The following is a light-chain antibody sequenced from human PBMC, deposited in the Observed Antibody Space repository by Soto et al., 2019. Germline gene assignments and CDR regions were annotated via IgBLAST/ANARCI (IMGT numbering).Light chain of an antibody. CDR1: QSVRSH. Sequence: EIEMTQSPATLSVSPGERASLSCRASQSVRSHLAWYQQKPGQPPRLLIYGASTRATGIPARFSGSGFGTEFTLTISSLQSEDFAVYYCQQYKNWPLFGQGTRLEIK. V-gene: IGKV3-15*01. CDR3: QQYKNWPL. CDR2: GAS. J-gene: IGKJ5*01.